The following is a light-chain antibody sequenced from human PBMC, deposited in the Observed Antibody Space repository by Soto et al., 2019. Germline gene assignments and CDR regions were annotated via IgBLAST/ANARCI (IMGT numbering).Light chain of an antibody. V-gene: IGLV2-14*01. J-gene: IGLJ1*01. CDR1: SSDVGGHNY. CDR2: EVT. Sequence: QSVLTQPASVSGSPGQSITIPCTGSSSDVGGHNYVSWYQQHPGKAPKLMIYEVTKRPSGVSNRFSGSKSGNTASLTISGLQAEDEADYYCSSYTFTSTLYVFGTGTKVTVL. CDR3: SSYTFTSTLYV.